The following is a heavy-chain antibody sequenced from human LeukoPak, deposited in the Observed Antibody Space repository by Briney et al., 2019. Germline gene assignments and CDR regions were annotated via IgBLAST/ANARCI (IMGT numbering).Heavy chain of an antibody. CDR2: ISSSSSYI. CDR3: AKVVVADAIPVDFYYTDV. D-gene: IGHD2-2*02. Sequence: GGSLRLSCAASGFTFSSYSTNWVRQALGKGLEWVSSISSSSSYIYYADSVKGRFTISRDNAKNSLYLQMNSLRAEDTAVYYCAKVVVADAIPVDFYYTDVWGKGTTVTVSS. J-gene: IGHJ6*03. CDR1: GFTFSSYS. V-gene: IGHV3-21*01.